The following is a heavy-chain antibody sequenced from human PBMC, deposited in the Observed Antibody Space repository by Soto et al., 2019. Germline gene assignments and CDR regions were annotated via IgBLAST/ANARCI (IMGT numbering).Heavy chain of an antibody. D-gene: IGHD3-3*01. CDR2: VSGSGDST. V-gene: IGHV3-23*01. J-gene: IGHJ4*02. CDR3: AKVGDYDFWSGYPYFDY. CDR1: GFTFNSYA. Sequence: WGSLRLSCVASGFTFNSYAMIWFRQAPGKGLEWVSGVSGSGDSTYYADSVKGRFTISRDNSKNTVYLQISGLRAEDTATYYCAKVGDYDFWSGYPYFDYWGQGTLVTVSS.